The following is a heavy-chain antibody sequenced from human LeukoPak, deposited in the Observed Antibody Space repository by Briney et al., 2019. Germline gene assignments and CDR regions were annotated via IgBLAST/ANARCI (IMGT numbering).Heavy chain of an antibody. V-gene: IGHV3-23*01. CDR1: GFTFNNYA. D-gene: IGHD1-1*01. CDR2: ISDNDGST. CDR3: VRHDSYIPF. Sequence: GGSLTLSCAASGFTFNNYAMSWVRQTPGKGLEWVSGISDNDGSTYNTDSVKGRFTISRENAKDTVYLQMNNLRAADTAFYFCVRHDSYIPFWGQGSMVTVSS. J-gene: IGHJ1*01.